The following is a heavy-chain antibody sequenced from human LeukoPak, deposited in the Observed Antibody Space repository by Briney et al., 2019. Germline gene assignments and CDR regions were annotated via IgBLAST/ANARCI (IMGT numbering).Heavy chain of an antibody. CDR2: ISSNGGST. CDR1: GFTFSSYA. CDR3: ARGSSYGYNY. Sequence: GGSLRLSCAASGFTFSSYAMHWVRQAPGKGLEYVSAISSNGGSTYYANSVEGRFTISRDNSKNTLYLQMGSLRAEDMAVYYCARGSSYGYNYWGQGTLVTVSS. J-gene: IGHJ4*02. V-gene: IGHV3-64*01. D-gene: IGHD5-18*01.